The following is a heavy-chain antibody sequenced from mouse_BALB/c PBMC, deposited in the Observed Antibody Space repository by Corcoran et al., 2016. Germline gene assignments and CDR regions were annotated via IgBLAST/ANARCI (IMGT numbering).Heavy chain of an antibody. V-gene: IGHV9-3-1*01. CDR3: ARDDSSWFAY. CDR1: GYTFTNYG. CDR2: INTYTGEP. D-gene: IGHD2-4*01. Sequence: QIQLVQSGPELKKPGETVKISCKASGYTFTNYGMNWVKQAPGKGLKWMGWINTYTGEPTYADDFKGRFAFSLETSASTAYLQINNLKNEDTATYFCARDDSSWFAYWGQGTLVTVSA. J-gene: IGHJ3*01.